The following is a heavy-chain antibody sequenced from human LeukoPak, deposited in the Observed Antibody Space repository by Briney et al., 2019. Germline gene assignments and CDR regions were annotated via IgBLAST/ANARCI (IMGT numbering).Heavy chain of an antibody. CDR3: ARDLKRGYSSGRYSWGTGSSNDY. D-gene: IGHD6-19*01. J-gene: IGHJ4*02. CDR1: GYTFTSYG. V-gene: IGHV1-18*01. CDR2: ISGYNGNT. Sequence: GASVKVSCKASGYTFTSYGISWVRQAPGKGLECMEWISGYNGNTNYAQKLRGRVTMTTDTSTSTAYMELRSLRSDDTAVYYCARDLKRGYSSGRYSWGTGSSNDYWGQGTLVTVSS.